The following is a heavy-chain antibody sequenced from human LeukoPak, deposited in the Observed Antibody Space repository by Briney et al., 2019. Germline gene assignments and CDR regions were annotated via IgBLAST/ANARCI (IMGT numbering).Heavy chain of an antibody. Sequence: GGSLRLSCAASEFTFNNAWMSWVRQAPGKGLEWVGRIKSKTDGGTTDYAAPVKGRFTISRDDSKNTLYLQMNSLKTEDTAVYYCIRELLNFFGYWGQGTLVTVSS. CDR3: IRELLNFFGY. D-gene: IGHD1-26*01. J-gene: IGHJ4*02. V-gene: IGHV3-15*01. CDR2: IKSKTDGGTT. CDR1: EFTFNNAW.